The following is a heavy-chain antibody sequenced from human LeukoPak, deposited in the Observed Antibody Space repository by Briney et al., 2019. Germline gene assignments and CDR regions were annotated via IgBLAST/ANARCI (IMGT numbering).Heavy chain of an antibody. V-gene: IGHV1-69*06. D-gene: IGHD2-15*01. Sequence: SVKVSCKASGGTFSSYAISWVRQAPGQGLEWMGGIIPIFGTANYAQKFQGRVTITADKSTSTAYMERSSLRSEDTAVYYCARGDGGSPVFDYWGQGTLVTVSS. J-gene: IGHJ4*02. CDR3: ARGDGGSPVFDY. CDR2: IIPIFGTA. CDR1: GGTFSSYA.